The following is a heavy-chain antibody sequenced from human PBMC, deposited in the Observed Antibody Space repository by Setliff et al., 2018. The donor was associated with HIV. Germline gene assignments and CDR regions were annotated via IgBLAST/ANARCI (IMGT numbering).Heavy chain of an antibody. J-gene: IGHJ4*02. D-gene: IGHD6-13*01. CDR2: IYYTGST. V-gene: IGHV4-39*02. Sequence: SETLSLTCTVSGGSISSSSYYWGWIRQPPGKGPEWIGTIYYTGSTYYNPSLKIRVTISVDTSKNQFSLKLSSVTAADTAVYYCAKEARGIPTTGTGYWGQGALVTVSS. CDR3: AKEARGIPTTGTGY. CDR1: GGSISSSSYY.